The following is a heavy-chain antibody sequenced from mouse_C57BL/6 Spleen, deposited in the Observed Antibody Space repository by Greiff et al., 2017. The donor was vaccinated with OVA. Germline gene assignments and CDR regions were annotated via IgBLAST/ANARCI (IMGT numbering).Heavy chain of an antibody. V-gene: IGHV1-26*01. D-gene: IGHD1-1*01. CDR3: ATPLTTVVATDYAMDY. Sequence: VQLQQSGPELVKPGASVKISCKASGYTFTDYYMNWVKQSHGKSLEWIGDINPNNGGTSYNQKFKGKATLTVDKSSSTAYMELRSLTSEDSAVYYCATPLTTVVATDYAMDYWGQGTSVTVSS. CDR2: INPNNGGT. J-gene: IGHJ4*01. CDR1: GYTFTDYY.